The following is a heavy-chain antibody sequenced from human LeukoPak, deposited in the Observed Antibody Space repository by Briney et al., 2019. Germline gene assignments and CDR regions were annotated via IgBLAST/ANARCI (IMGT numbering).Heavy chain of an antibody. D-gene: IGHD4-17*01. J-gene: IGHJ4*02. Sequence: GGSLRLSCSASGFTFSSYAMHWVRQAPGKELEYVSAISSNGGSTYYADSVKGRFTISRDNSKNTQYLQMSSLRAEDTAVYYCVKEKGGITVTTKKALDYWGQGTLVTVSS. CDR3: VKEKGGITVTTKKALDY. CDR1: GFTFSSYA. CDR2: ISSNGGST. V-gene: IGHV3-64D*06.